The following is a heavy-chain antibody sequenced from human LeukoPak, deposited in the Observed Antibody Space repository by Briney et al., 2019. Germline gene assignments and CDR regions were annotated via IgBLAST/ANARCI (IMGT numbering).Heavy chain of an antibody. CDR1: GFTFSSYS. CDR3: ARVFVVGAILDAFDI. Sequence: GGSLRLSCAASGFTFSSYSMNWVRQAPGKGLEWVSSISSSSSYIYYADSVKGRFTISRDNAKNSLYLQMNSLRVEDTAVYYCARVFVVGAILDAFDIWGQGTMVTVSS. V-gene: IGHV3-21*01. CDR2: ISSSSSYI. D-gene: IGHD1-26*01. J-gene: IGHJ3*02.